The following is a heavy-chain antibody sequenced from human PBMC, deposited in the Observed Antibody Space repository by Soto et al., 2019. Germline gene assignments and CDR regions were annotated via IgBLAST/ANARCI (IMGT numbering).Heavy chain of an antibody. Sequence: QVQLQESGPGLVKPSETLSLTCSVSGGSIISHYWSWIRQPPGKGLEWIGYIHYSGSTAYNPSLKSRLTISVDTSKNQFSRKLSSVTAADTAVYYCARGGWSLAYWGQGTLVTVSS. CDR3: ARGGWSLAY. CDR1: GGSIISHY. D-gene: IGHD2-15*01. J-gene: IGHJ4*02. CDR2: IHYSGST. V-gene: IGHV4-59*11.